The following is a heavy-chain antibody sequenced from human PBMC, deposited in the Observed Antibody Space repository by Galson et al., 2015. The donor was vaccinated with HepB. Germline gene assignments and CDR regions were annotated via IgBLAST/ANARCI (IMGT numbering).Heavy chain of an antibody. CDR3: ATDWGDRGAFDI. D-gene: IGHD2-21*01. J-gene: IGHJ3*02. V-gene: IGHV1-3*01. Sequence: VKVSCKASGDTFTTYLMHWVRQAPGQRLEWMGWINGGNGNTKNSQKFQGRVTITRDTFASTVYMDLSSLRSEDTAVYYCATDWGDRGAFDIWGQGTMVTVSS. CDR2: INGGNGNT. CDR1: GDTFTTYL.